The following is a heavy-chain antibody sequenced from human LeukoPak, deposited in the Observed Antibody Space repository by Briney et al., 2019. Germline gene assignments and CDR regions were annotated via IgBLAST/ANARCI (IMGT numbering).Heavy chain of an antibody. D-gene: IGHD6-19*01. J-gene: IGHJ4*02. V-gene: IGHV4-34*01. CDR2: INHSGST. Sequence: PSETLSLTCAVYGGSFSGYYWSWIRQPPGKGLEWIGEINHSGSTNYNPSLKSRVTISVDTSKNQFSLKLSSVTAADTAVYYCARGGRIAVAGRLDYWGQGTLVTVSS. CDR1: GGSFSGYY. CDR3: ARGGRIAVAGRLDY.